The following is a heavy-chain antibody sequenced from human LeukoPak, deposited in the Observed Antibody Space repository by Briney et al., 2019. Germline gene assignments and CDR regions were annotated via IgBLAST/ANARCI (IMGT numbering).Heavy chain of an antibody. J-gene: IGHJ3*02. D-gene: IGHD2-8*01. CDR3: ARGLRVLGGAPKGALYI. CDR2: ISASGNT. CDR1: GDSLSRGSYY. V-gene: IGHV4-61*02. Sequence: SETLSLTCSVSGDSLSRGSYYWNWIWQPAGKGLEWIGRISASGNTNYNPSLKSRVTLSVAATKNQLSLRLTSVTAADTSLYFCARGLRVLGGAPKGALYIWGRRTMGTVS.